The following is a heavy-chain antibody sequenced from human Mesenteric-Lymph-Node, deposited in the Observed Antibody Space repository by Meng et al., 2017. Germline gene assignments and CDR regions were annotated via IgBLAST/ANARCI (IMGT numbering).Heavy chain of an antibody. CDR2: ISGSGGST. CDR3: ARSIMITFGGVYFDY. V-gene: IGHV3-23*01. Sequence: GESLKISCAASGFTFSSYAMSWVRQAPGKGLEWVSAISGSGGSTYYADSVKGRFTISRDNAKNSLYLQMNSLRAEDTAVYYCARSIMITFGGVYFDYWGQGTLVTVSS. CDR1: GFTFSSYA. J-gene: IGHJ4*02. D-gene: IGHD3-16*01.